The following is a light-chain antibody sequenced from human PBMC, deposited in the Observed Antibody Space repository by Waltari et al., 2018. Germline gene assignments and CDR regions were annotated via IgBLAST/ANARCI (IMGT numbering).Light chain of an antibody. CDR3: SSFTSSSTLRV. J-gene: IGLJ3*02. V-gene: IGLV2-14*01. Sequence: QSALTQPASVSGSPGQSITLSCTGTSSAVGGSNSVSWHQQHPGKAPKLMIYDVTKRPSGVSTRFSGSKSGNTASLTISGLQAEDEADYYCSSFTSSSTLRVFGGGTKLTVL. CDR2: DVT. CDR1: SSAVGGSNS.